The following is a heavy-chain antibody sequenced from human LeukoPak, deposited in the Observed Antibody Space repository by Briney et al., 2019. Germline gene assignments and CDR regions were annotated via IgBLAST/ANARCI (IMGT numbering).Heavy chain of an antibody. CDR3: ARAIVVVVGANWFDP. Sequence: SQTLSLTCAISGDSVSSNSAAWNWIRQSPSRGLEWLGRTYYKSKWYNDYAVSVKSRITINPDTSKNQFSLQLNSVTPEDTAVYYCARAIVVVVGANWFDPWGQGTLVTVSS. D-gene: IGHD2-15*01. CDR2: TYYKSKWYN. V-gene: IGHV6-1*01. J-gene: IGHJ5*02. CDR1: GDSVSSNSAA.